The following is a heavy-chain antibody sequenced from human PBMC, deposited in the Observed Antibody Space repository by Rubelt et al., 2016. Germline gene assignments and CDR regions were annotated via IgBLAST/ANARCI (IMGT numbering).Heavy chain of an antibody. V-gene: IGHV4-34*01. CDR1: VGSFSGHA. CDR2: IDHREII. Sequence: QVPLQQWGTGLLKPSETLSRTCAVYVGSFSGHAWAWIRQPPGKGLEWIAEIDHREIINYNPSLKSRLTISIDTSKNQFTSGLSSGAAADTAVYDGARWGSSSWYYADAFEIWGQGTMVTVSS. CDR3: ARWGSSSWYYADAFEI. J-gene: IGHJ3*02. D-gene: IGHD6-13*01.